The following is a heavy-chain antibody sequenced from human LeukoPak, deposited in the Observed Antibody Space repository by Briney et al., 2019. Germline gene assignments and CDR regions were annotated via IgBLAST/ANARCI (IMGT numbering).Heavy chain of an antibody. CDR2: IYPGDSDT. J-gene: IGHJ4*02. CDR1: GYSFTSYW. D-gene: IGHD2-15*01. V-gene: IGHV5-51*01. CDR3: ARLSGYCSGGSCSFDY. Sequence: GESLKIPCKGSGYSFTSYWIGWVRQMPGKGLEWMGIIYPGDSDTRYSPSFQGQVTISADKSISTAYLQWSSLKASDTAMYYCARLSGYCSGGSCSFDYWGQGTLVTVSS.